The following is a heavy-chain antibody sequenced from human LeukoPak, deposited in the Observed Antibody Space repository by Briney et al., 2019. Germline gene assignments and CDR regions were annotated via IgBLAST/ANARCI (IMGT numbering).Heavy chain of an antibody. Sequence: GGSLRLSCADSGFTFSSYWMHWVRQAPGKGLVWVSRINSDGSSTSYADSVRGRLTTSRDNAKNTLYLQMNSLRAEDTAVYYCARSNHCSGGSCYSAWFDPWGQGTLVTVSS. D-gene: IGHD2-15*01. CDR1: GFTFSSYW. CDR3: ARSNHCSGGSCYSAWFDP. CDR2: INSDGSST. V-gene: IGHV3-74*01. J-gene: IGHJ5*02.